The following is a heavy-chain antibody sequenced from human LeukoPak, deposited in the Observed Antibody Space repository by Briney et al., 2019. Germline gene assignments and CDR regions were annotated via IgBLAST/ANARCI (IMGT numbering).Heavy chain of an antibody. CDR2: IYTSGST. CDR3: ARDRPSYYYDSRTDAFDI. Sequence: SQTLSLTCTVSGGSISSGSYYWSSIRQPAGKGLEWMGRIYTSGSTNYNPSLKSRVTISVDTSKNQFSLKLSSVTAADTAVYYCARDRPSYYYDSRTDAFDIWGQGTMVTVS. V-gene: IGHV4-61*02. D-gene: IGHD3-22*01. J-gene: IGHJ3*02. CDR1: GGSISSGSYY.